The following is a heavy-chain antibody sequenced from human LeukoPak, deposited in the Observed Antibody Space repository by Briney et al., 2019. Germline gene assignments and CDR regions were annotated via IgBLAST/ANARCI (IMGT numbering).Heavy chain of an antibody. CDR1: GFTFSSYG. CDR2: ISYDGSNK. CDR3: AKESAAGPTLYFQH. Sequence: RGSLRLSCAASGFTFSSYGMHWVRQAPGKGLEWVAVISYDGSNKYYADSVKGRFTISRDNSKNTLYLQMNSLRAEDTAVYYCAKESAAGPTLYFQHWGQGTLVTVSS. V-gene: IGHV3-30*18. D-gene: IGHD6-13*01. J-gene: IGHJ1*01.